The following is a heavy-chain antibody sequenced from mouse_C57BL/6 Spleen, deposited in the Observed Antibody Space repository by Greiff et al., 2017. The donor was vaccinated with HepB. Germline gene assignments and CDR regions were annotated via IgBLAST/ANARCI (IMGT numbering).Heavy chain of an antibody. CDR2: IYPGSGST. D-gene: IGHD2-4*01. J-gene: IGHJ4*01. CDR1: GYTFTSYW. Sequence: QVQLKESGAELVKPGASVKMSCKASGYTFTSYWITWVKQRPGQGLEWIGDIYPGSGSTNYNEKFKSKATLTVDTSSSTAYMQLSSLTSEDSAVYYCARYYDYDGYAMDYWGQGTSVTVSS. CDR3: ARYYDYDGYAMDY. V-gene: IGHV1-55*01.